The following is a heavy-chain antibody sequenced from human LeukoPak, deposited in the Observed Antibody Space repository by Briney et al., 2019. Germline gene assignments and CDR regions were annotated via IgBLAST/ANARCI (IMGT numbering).Heavy chain of an antibody. CDR2: ISSTSGYI. V-gene: IGHV3-21*01. J-gene: IGHJ5*02. Sequence: GGSLRLSCAPSGLSFSSYTIHWVRQAPGKGLEWVSSISSTSGYIHYADSVKGRFSISRDNAKNLVHLEMDILRADDTAVYYCAREEAWGQGALVTVSS. CDR1: GLSFSSYT. CDR3: AREEA.